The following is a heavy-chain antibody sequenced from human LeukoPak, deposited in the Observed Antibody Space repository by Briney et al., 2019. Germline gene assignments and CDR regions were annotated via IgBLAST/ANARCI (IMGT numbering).Heavy chain of an antibody. CDR3: ARGVETTVTTGPLDY. D-gene: IGHD4-17*01. Sequence: SETLSLTCAVYGGSFSGYYWSWIRQPPGKGLEWIGEINHSGSTNYNPSLKSRVTTSVDTSKNQFSLKLSSVTAADTAVYYCARGVETTVTTGPLDYWGQGTLVTVSS. CDR2: INHSGST. J-gene: IGHJ4*02. CDR1: GGSFSGYY. V-gene: IGHV4-34*01.